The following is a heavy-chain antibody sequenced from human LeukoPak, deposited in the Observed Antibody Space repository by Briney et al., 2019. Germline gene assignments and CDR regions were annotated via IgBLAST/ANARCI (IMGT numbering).Heavy chain of an antibody. CDR1: GGSISSGGYY. CDR2: IYYSGST. V-gene: IGHV4-31*03. CDR3: ARADYGSGSYYIGFDY. Sequence: SQTLSLTCTVSGGSISSGGYYWSWIRQHPGKGLEWIGYIYYSGSTYYNPSLKSRVTISVDTSKNQVSLKLSSVTAADTAVYYCARADYGSGSYYIGFDYWGQGTLVTVSS. J-gene: IGHJ4*02. D-gene: IGHD3-10*01.